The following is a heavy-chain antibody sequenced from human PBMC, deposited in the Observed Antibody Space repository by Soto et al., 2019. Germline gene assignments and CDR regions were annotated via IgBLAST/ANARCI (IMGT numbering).Heavy chain of an antibody. CDR1: GFSFGDCA. J-gene: IGHJ3*01. Sequence: PGGSLRLSCTTSGFSFGDCAMNWFRQAPGKGLEWVGFIRSRTYGGTTEYAASVKGRFSISRDDSKSIAYLQMSSLKPDDTGVYFCTRESVKWLRESFDVWGPGTTVT. CDR2: IRSRTYGGTT. V-gene: IGHV3-49*03. D-gene: IGHD5-12*01. CDR3: TRESVKWLRESFDV.